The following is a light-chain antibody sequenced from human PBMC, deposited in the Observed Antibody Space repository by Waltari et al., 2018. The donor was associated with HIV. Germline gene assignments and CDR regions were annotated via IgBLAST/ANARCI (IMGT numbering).Light chain of an antibody. J-gene: IGLJ1*01. CDR2: RDT. CDR3: QTWDSNFCV. CDR1: QLGDKY. V-gene: IGLV3-1*01. Sequence: SYELTQPPLVSVSPGQPASITCSGDQLGDKYVFWYKQKPGQSPVLVIYRDTKRPPGIPEGIAGCHTGDTATLTMSGAQAMDEAEYVWQTWDSNFCVFGTGTKVTVL.